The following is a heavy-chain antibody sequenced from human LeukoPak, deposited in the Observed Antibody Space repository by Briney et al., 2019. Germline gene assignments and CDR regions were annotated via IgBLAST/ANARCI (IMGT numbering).Heavy chain of an antibody. D-gene: IGHD1-26*01. J-gene: IGHJ4*02. Sequence: GGSLRLSCAASGFTFSSYAMHWVRQAPGKGLEYVSAISSNGGSTYYANSVKGRFTISRDNSKNTLYLQMGSLRAEDMAVYYCARVGEGAAKDWGQGTLVTVSS. V-gene: IGHV3-64*01. CDR3: ARVGEGAAKD. CDR2: ISSNGGST. CDR1: GFTFSSYA.